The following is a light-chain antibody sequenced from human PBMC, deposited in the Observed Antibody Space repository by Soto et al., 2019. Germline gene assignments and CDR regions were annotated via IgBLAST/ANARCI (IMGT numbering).Light chain of an antibody. CDR1: QSIGRW. CDR2: GAS. CDR3: QQYNPYSRT. J-gene: IGKJ1*01. Sequence: DIQMTQSPSTLSASVGDRVTITCRASQSIGRWLAWYQQRPGKAPNLLIYGASSLQSGVPSRFSGSGSGTHFTLNISSLQRDDFAIYYCQQYNPYSRTFGQGTKVEIK. V-gene: IGKV1-5*01.